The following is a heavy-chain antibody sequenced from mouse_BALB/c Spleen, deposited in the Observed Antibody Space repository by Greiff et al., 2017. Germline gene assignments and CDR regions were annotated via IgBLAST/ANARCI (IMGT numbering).Heavy chain of an antibody. V-gene: IGHV2-9*02. J-gene: IGHJ2*01. CDR3: ARVRDGSFDY. D-gene: IGHD2-3*01. Sequence: VQLVESGPGLVAPSQSLSITCTVSGFSLTSYGVHWVRQPPGKGLEWLGVIWAGGSTNYNSALMSRLSISKDNSKSQVFLKMNSLQTDDTAMYYCARVRDGSFDYWGQGTTLTVSS. CDR1: GFSLTSYG. CDR2: IWAGGST.